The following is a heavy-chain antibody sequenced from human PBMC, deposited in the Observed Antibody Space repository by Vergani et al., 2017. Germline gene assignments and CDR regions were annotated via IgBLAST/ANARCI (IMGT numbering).Heavy chain of an antibody. J-gene: IGHJ4*02. CDR2: ISSSSSTI. V-gene: IGHV3-48*01. Sequence: EVQLVESGGGLVQPGGSLRLSCAASGVTFSSYSMNWVRQAPGKGLEWVSYISSSSSTIYYADSVKGRFTITRDNAKNSLYLQMNSLRAEDTTVYYCARSGMQQQLVRYYFDYWGQGTLVTVSS. CDR1: GVTFSSYS. D-gene: IGHD6-13*01. CDR3: ARSGMQQQLVRYYFDY.